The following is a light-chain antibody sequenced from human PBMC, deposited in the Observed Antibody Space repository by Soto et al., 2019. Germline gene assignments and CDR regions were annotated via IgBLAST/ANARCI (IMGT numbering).Light chain of an antibody. V-gene: IGKV1-8*01. CDR1: QGIRSY. CDR2: AAS. J-gene: IGKJ1*01. CDR3: QQYYSYPWT. Sequence: AIRMTQSPSSFSASTGDRFTITCRASQGIRSYLAWYQQKPGKAPKLLIYAASTLQSGVPSRFSGSGSGTDFTLTISCLQSEDFETYYCQQYYSYPWTFGQGTKVDIK.